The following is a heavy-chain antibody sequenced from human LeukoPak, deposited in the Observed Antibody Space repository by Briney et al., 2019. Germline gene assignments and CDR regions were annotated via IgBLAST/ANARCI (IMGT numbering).Heavy chain of an antibody. CDR3: ARGGAAPEGYWFFDL. J-gene: IGHJ2*01. Sequence: ASVKVSCKASGHTFTGYYMHWVRQAPGQGLEWMGWINPNSGGTNYAQKFQGRVTMTRDTSISTAYMDLSRLRSDDTAVYYCARGGAAPEGYWFFDLWGRGTLVTVSS. V-gene: IGHV1-2*02. CDR1: GHTFTGYY. CDR2: INPNSGGT. D-gene: IGHD6-13*01.